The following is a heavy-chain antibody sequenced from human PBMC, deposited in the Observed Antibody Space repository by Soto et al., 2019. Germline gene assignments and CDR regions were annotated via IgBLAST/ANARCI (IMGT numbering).Heavy chain of an antibody. Sequence: QVQLVQSGAEVKKPGASVKVSCKASGYTFTSYDINWVRQATGQGLEWMGWMNPNSGNTGYAQKFQGRVTMARNTSISTAYMELSRLRSEDTSVYYCARGITIFGVVSRGRGQGTLVTVSS. CDR2: MNPNSGNT. CDR3: ARGITIFGVVSRG. D-gene: IGHD3-3*01. V-gene: IGHV1-8*01. CDR1: GYTFTSYD. J-gene: IGHJ4*02.